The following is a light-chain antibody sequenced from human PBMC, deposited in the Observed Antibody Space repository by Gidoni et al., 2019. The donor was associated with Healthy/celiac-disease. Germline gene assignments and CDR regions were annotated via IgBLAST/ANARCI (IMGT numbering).Light chain of an antibody. CDR1: QDISNY. Sequence: DIQMTQSPSSLSASVGDRVTITCQASQDISNYLNWYQQKPGKARKLLIYDASNLETGVPSRFSGSGSGTDFTFTISSLQPEDIATYYCQQYDNLPTFGGGTKVEIK. CDR2: DAS. V-gene: IGKV1-33*01. J-gene: IGKJ4*01. CDR3: QQYDNLPT.